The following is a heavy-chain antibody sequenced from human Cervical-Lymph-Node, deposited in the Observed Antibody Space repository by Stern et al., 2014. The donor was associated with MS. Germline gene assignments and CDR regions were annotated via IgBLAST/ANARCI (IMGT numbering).Heavy chain of an antibody. J-gene: IGHJ6*02. CDR1: GFTFSSYA. Sequence: VQLLESGGGLVQHGGSLSLSCAASGFTFSSYALYWDRHAPGTDLEGVAVISYPGNDKYNAGHVQGRFTMSRDNCKHPMYLQMNSLRVEDTAVYYCARDFMHGMDVWGQGTPVTVSS. CDR3: ARDFMHGMDV. CDR2: ISYPGNDK. V-gene: IGHV3-30*01.